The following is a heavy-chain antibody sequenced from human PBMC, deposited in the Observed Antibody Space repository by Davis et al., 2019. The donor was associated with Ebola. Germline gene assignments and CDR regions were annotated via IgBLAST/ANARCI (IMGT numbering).Heavy chain of an antibody. CDR2: TRSKAYGGTT. V-gene: IGHV3-15*01. Sequence: PGGSLRLSCAASGFTFSSYPMHWVRQAPGKGLEWVGLTRSKAYGGTTDYAAPVKGRFTISRDDSKNTLYLQMNSLKTEDTAVYYCTRVLGVVVVAAHFDYWGQGTLVTVSS. D-gene: IGHD2-15*01. CDR1: GFTFSSYP. CDR3: TRVLGVVVVAAHFDY. J-gene: IGHJ4*02.